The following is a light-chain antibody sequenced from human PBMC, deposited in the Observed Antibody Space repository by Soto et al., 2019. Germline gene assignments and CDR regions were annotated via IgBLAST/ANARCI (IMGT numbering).Light chain of an antibody. CDR2: KDS. J-gene: IGLJ1*01. V-gene: IGLV3-27*01. CDR1: VLAKKY. Sequence: ELTQPSSVSVSPGQTARITCSGDVLAKKYARWFQQKPGQAPVLVIYKDSERPSGIPERFSGSSSGTTVTLTISGAQVEDEADYYCYSAADNNGVFGTGTKVTVL. CDR3: YSAADNNGV.